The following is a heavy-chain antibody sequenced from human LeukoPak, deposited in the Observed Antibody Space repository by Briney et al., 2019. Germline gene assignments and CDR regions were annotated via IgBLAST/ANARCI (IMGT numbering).Heavy chain of an antibody. V-gene: IGHV4-61*02. J-gene: IGHJ6*03. CDR1: GGSISSGSYY. CDR3: ARYYYDSSGYPYYYYYMDV. CDR2: IYTSGST. Sequence: SETLSLTCTVSGGSISSGSYYWSWIRQPAGKGLEWIGRIYTSGSTNYNPSLKSRVTISVDTSKNQFSLKLSSVTAADTAVYYCARYYYDSSGYPYYYYYMDVWGKGTTVTISS. D-gene: IGHD3-22*01.